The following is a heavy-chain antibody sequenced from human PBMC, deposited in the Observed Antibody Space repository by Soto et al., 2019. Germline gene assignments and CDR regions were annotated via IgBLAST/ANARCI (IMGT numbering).Heavy chain of an antibody. CDR3: ATEDYSSNWSFDY. CDR2: FDPEDGET. V-gene: IGHV1-24*01. D-gene: IGHD6-13*01. J-gene: IGHJ4*02. CDR1: GYSLTELS. Sequence: PSVKVSCKVSGYSLTELSMHWVRQAPGKGLEWMGGFDPEDGETIYAQKFQDRVTMSEDTSTETAYMELSSLRSEDTAVYYCATEDYSSNWSFDYWGQGTLVTV.